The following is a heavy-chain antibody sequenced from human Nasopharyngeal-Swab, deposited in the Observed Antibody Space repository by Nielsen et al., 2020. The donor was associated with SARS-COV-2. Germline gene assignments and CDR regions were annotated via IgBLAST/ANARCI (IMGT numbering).Heavy chain of an antibody. J-gene: IGHJ4*02. V-gene: IGHV3-30*03. D-gene: IGHD6-19*01. CDR3: ARETVAGTRLDY. CDR1: GFTFSGYG. CDR2: ISYDGSNK. Sequence: GGSLRLSCAASGFTFSGYGIHWVRQAPGKGLEWVAVISYDGSNKYYADSVKGRFTISRDNSKNTLYLQMNSLRAEDTAVYYCARETVAGTRLDYWGQGTPVTVSS.